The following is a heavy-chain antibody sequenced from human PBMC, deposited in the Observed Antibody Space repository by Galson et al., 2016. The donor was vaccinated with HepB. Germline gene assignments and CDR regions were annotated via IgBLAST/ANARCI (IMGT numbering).Heavy chain of an antibody. Sequence: SLRLSCAASGFLFSDYYMSWVRQVPGEGLQRISDISGRGSYTRYTDALQGRFAVSRDNVKKSLYLQITSLRVEDTAVYYCAGEFGAGDYGAGRGDVWGQGTTVIVSS. CDR3: AGEFGAGDYGAGRGDV. CDR2: ISGRGSYT. D-gene: IGHD3-10*01. CDR1: GFLFSDYY. J-gene: IGHJ6*02. V-gene: IGHV3-11*05.